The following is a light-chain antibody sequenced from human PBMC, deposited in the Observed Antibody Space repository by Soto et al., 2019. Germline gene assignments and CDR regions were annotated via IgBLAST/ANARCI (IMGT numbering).Light chain of an antibody. CDR1: SSDIGRYNY. Sequence: QSALTQPASVSGSPGQSITISCTGSSSDIGRYNYVSWYQQLPGKAPKLTIYEVSNRPSGVSDRFSGSKSGNTASLSISGLQTEDEADYYCGSYTSATTWVFGGGTKLTVL. CDR2: EVS. J-gene: IGLJ3*02. CDR3: GSYTSATTWV. V-gene: IGLV2-14*03.